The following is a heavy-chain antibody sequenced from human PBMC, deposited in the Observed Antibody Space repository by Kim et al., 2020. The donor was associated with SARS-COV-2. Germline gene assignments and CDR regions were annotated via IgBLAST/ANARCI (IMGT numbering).Heavy chain of an antibody. V-gene: IGHV5-51*01. CDR2: IHPLDSDV. D-gene: IGHD4-17*01. Sequence: GESLKISCGGSGYTFTNYWIGWVRQMPGKGLEWMGIIHPLDSDVTYSPSFEGHVTISVDKSITTAYLQWSSLKASDTATYYCARAQTVTYGMDVWGQGTTVTVSS. J-gene: IGHJ6*02. CDR3: ARAQTVTYGMDV. CDR1: GYTFTNYW.